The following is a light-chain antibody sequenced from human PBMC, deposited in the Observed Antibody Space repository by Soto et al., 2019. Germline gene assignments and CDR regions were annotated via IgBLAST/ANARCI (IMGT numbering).Light chain of an antibody. CDR2: GAS. Sequence: EIVMTQSPATLSVSPGEGATLSCRASQSVSSKLAWYQQKPGQAPRLLIYGASTRATGIPARFSGSGSGTDFTLIISSLQSEDSAVYYCQQYNSWLWTFGQGPKVEIK. CDR3: QQYNSWLWT. V-gene: IGKV3-15*01. CDR1: QSVSSK. J-gene: IGKJ1*01.